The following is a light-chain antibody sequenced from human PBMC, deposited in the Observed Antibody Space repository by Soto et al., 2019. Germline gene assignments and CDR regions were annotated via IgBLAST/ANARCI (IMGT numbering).Light chain of an antibody. CDR1: SSDVGGYKY. J-gene: IGLJ3*02. V-gene: IGLV2-14*01. CDR2: EVS. Sequence: QSALTQPASVSGSPGQSITISCTGTSSDVGGYKYVSWYQQHPGKAPKLMIYEVSNRPSGVSNRFSGSKSGNTASLTISGLQAEDEADYYGSSYTTSSTHWVFGGGTKLTVL. CDR3: SSYTTSSTHWV.